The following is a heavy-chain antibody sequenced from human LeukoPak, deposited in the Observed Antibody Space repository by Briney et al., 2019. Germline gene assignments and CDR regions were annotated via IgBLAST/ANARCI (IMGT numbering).Heavy chain of an antibody. CDR1: GYSISSGYY. D-gene: IGHD2-2*01. J-gene: IGHJ4*02. CDR2: ISHSGST. Sequence: SETLSLTCTVSGYSISSGYYWGWIRQPPGKGLEWIGSISHSGSTYYNPSLKSRVTISVDTSKNQFSLKLSSVTAADTAVYYCAREVIVVVPAAIRWYDYWGQGTLVTVSS. CDR3: AREVIVVVPAAIRWYDY. V-gene: IGHV4-38-2*02.